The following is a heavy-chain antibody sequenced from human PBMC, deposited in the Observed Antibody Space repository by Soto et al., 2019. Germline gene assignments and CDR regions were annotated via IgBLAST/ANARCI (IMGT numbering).Heavy chain of an antibody. CDR3: ARLAKGIAAAGDY. J-gene: IGHJ4*02. CDR1: GGSISSSSYY. Sequence: QLQLQESGPGLVKPSETLSLTCTVSGGSISSSSYYWGWIRQPPGKGLEWIGSIYYSGSTYYNPSLKSRVTISVDTSKNQFSLKLSSVTAADTAVYYCARLAKGIAAAGDYWGQGTLVTVSS. D-gene: IGHD6-13*01. CDR2: IYYSGST. V-gene: IGHV4-39*01.